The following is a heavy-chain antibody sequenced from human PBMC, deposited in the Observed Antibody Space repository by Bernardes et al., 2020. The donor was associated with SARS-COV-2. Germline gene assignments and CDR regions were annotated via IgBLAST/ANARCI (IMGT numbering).Heavy chain of an antibody. CDR3: ASRNGGHFDY. J-gene: IGHJ4*02. CDR2: ISGSSGTI. D-gene: IGHD2-8*01. Sequence: GGSLRLSCAASGFTFSTYIMHWVRQAPGKGLEWVSYISGSSGTIYYADSVKGRFTISISTAYLQWSSLKASDTAMYYCASRNGGHFDYWGQGTLVTVSS. CDR1: GFTFSTYI. V-gene: IGHV3-48*04.